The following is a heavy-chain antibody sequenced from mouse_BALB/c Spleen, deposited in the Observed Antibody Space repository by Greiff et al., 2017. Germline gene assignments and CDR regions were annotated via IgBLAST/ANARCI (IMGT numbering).Heavy chain of an antibody. D-gene: IGHD1-1*01. CDR3: ARNGSSYRYYAMDY. CDR2: INPSTGYT. J-gene: IGHJ4*01. V-gene: IGHV1-7*01. Sequence: QVQLQQSGAELAKPGASVKMSCKASGYTFTSYWMHWVKQRPGQALEWIGYINPSTGYTEYNQKFKDKATLTADKSSSTAYMQLSSLTSEDSAVYYCARNGSSYRYYAMDYWGQGTSVTVSS. CDR1: GYTFTSYW.